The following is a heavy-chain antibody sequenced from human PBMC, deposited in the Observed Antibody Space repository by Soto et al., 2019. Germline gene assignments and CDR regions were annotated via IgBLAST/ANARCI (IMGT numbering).Heavy chain of an antibody. CDR1: GFTFSRYG. D-gene: IGHD2-2*02. CDR3: GSAKGYSPDDALAI. CDR2: IWDDGSNK. V-gene: IGHV3-33*01. J-gene: IGHJ3*02. Sequence: QVQLVESGGGVVQPGRCLRLSCAASGFTFSRYGMHWVRQAPGKGLEWVAVIWDDGSNKYYADSVKGSFTISRDNSKNTLALQMNSLRAEDTAVYYCGSAKGYSPDDALAIWGQGTMVTVSS.